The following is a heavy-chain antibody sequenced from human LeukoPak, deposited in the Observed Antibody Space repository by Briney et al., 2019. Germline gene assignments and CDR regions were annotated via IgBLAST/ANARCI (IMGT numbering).Heavy chain of an antibody. CDR1: GGSISSSTYY. J-gene: IGHJ4*02. D-gene: IGHD1-26*01. CDR2: INHSGTT. V-gene: IGHV4-39*07. CDR3: VTGRWVRGSYYNFDY. Sequence: SETLSLTCSVSGGSISSSTYYWGWIRQPPGKGLEWIATINHSGTTHYNPSLKSRVTVSADTSNNQFSLKLNSVSAADTAMYYCVTGRWVRGSYYNFDYWGRGTLVTVSS.